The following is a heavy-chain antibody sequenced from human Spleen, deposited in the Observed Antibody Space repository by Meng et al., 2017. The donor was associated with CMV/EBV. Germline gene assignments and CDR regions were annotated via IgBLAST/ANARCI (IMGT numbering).Heavy chain of an antibody. V-gene: IGHV4-30-4*08. CDR3: ARGLGAFDF. D-gene: IGHD3/OR15-3a*01. CDR1: GGSSSSGDNY. J-gene: IGHJ3*01. Sequence: LTCSVSGGSSSSGDNYWSWIRQPPGKGLEWIAYIYNTGSTSYNPSLKSRVTVSMDTSRSQFSLILTSVTAADTAMYYCARGLGAFDFWGQGTMVTVS. CDR2: IYNTGST.